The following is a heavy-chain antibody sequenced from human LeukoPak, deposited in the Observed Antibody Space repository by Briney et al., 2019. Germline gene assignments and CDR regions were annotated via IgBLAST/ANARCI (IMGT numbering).Heavy chain of an antibody. D-gene: IGHD3-10*01. CDR2: IYYSGST. CDR1: GGSISTGSYY. CDR3: ARMDCRFAGSYYIDY. J-gene: IGHJ4*02. V-gene: IGHV4-30-4*01. Sequence: SQTLSLTCTVSGGSISTGSYYWRSIRQPPGKGRGWIRYIYYSGSTYNNPSRKRSATISVTTSKNQFSLKLSSVAAADTAVYYCARMDCRFAGSYYIDYWGQGTLVTVSS.